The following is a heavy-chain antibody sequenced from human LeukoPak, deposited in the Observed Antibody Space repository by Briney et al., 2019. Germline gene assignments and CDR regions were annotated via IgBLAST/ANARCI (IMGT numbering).Heavy chain of an antibody. CDR1: GFTFSSYA. CDR3: ARSYSSGWYSYY. Sequence: PGGSLRLSCAASGFTFSSYAMHWVRQAPGKGLEYVSAISSNGGSTYYANPVKGRFTISRDNSKNTLYLQMGSLRAEDMAVYYCARSYSSGWYSYYWGQGTLVTVSS. CDR2: ISSNGGST. V-gene: IGHV3-64*01. D-gene: IGHD6-19*01. J-gene: IGHJ4*02.